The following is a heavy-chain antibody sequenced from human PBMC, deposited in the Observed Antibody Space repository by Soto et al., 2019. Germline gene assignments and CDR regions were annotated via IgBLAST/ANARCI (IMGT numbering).Heavy chain of an antibody. Sequence: GGSLRLSCAASGFTLSGSVIYWVRQPSGKGLEWVGRIRSRSNGYATAYAASVRGRFTISRDDSKNTAYLQMNSLKTEDTAVYYCSRPGDRNYDSDYWGQGTVVNVAS. V-gene: IGHV3-73*01. CDR1: GFTLSGSV. J-gene: IGHJ4*02. CDR2: IRSRSNGYAT. D-gene: IGHD1-7*01. CDR3: SRPGDRNYDSDY.